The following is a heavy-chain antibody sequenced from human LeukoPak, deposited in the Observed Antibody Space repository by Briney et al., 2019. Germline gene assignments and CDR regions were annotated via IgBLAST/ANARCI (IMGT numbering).Heavy chain of an antibody. CDR1: GFSLTTSGVG. V-gene: IGHV2-5*02. J-gene: IGHJ4*02. Sequence: SGPTLVNPTQTLTLTCTFSGFSLTTSGVGVGWIRQPPGKALEWLALIYWDDDQHYSPSLRSRLTITKDTSKNQVVLTLTNMEPVDTATYYCAHNLSPRFDYWGQGTLVTVSS. CDR2: IYWDDDQ. CDR3: AHNLSPRFDY.